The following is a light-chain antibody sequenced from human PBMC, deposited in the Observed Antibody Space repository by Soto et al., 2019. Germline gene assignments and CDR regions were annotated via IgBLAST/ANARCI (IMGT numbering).Light chain of an antibody. J-gene: IGLJ1*01. V-gene: IGLV2-14*01. CDR3: NSYTNNSTLFV. CDR1: SSDVGAYNY. CDR2: DVN. Sequence: QSALSQPASVSGSPGQSITISCTGTSSDVGAYNYVSWYQQHPGKAPKLMIYDVNNRPSGVSNRFSGSKSGNTASLTISGLQAEDEADYYCNSYTNNSTLFVFGTGTKVTV.